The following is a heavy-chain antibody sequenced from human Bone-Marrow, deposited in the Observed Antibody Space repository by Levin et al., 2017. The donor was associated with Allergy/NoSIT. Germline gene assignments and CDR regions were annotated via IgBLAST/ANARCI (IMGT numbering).Heavy chain of an antibody. CDR3: ARDPYSVTGTSGAPFDI. CDR2: MYYSGSI. J-gene: IGHJ3*02. Sequence: SETLSLTCTVSGASISNFYWTWIRQPPGKGLEWIGFMYYSGSINYNPSLKSRVTISVDTSKNQFSLKLNSVTAADTAVYYCARDPYSVTGTSGAPFDIWGQGTMVTVSS. D-gene: IGHD1-7*01. V-gene: IGHV4-59*01. CDR1: GASISNFY.